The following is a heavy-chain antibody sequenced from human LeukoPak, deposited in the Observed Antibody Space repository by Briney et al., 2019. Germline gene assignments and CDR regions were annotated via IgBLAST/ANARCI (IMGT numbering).Heavy chain of an antibody. CDR1: GYIFIDFY. V-gene: IGHV1-2*02. J-gene: IGHJ3*02. CDR2: INPNSGDT. CDR3: ARPLAVAGTRNAFNI. Sequence: ASVKVSCKASGYIFIDFYLHWVRQAPGQGLEWMGWINPNSGDTNYAQKFQGRVTMTRDTSITTAYMELSSLRSDDTAVYYCARPLAVAGTRNAFNIWGPGTMVTVSS. D-gene: IGHD6-19*01.